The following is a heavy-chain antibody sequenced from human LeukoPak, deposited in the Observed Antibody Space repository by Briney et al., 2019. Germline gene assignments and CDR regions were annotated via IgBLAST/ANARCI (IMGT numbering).Heavy chain of an antibody. D-gene: IGHD3-16*02. J-gene: IGHJ3*02. CDR1: GFTFSTYS. V-gene: IGHV3-21*01. Sequence: GGSLRLSCVASGFTFSTYSMNWVRQTPGKGLEWVSSISSSSTYIYYADSVKGRFTISRDNAKNSLYLQMKSLRAEDTAVYYCARDPGYDYVWGSYRIDAFDIWGQGTMVTVSS. CDR3: ARDPGYDYVWGSYRIDAFDI. CDR2: ISSSSTYI.